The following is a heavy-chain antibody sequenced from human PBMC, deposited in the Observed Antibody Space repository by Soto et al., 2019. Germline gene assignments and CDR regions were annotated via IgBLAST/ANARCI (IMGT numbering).Heavy chain of an antibody. CDR3: ARSPPGVAGRYYFDF. CDR1: GFAFSSYG. Sequence: QVQLVESGGGVVQPGRSLRLSCAASGFAFSSYGMHWVRQTPGKGLEWVALIWYDGSIKYYADSVKGRFTISRDSSKNTLYLQMHSLRAEDTAVYFCARSPPGVAGRYYFDFWGQGTLVTVSS. V-gene: IGHV3-33*01. J-gene: IGHJ4*02. D-gene: IGHD6-6*01. CDR2: IWYDGSIK.